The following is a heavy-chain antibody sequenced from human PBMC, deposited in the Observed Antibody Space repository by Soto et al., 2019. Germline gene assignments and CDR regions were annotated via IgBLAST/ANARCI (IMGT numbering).Heavy chain of an antibody. Sequence: ASVKVSCKASGYTFTGYYMHWVRQATGQGLEWMGWISAYNGNTNYAQKLQGRVTMTTDTSTSTAYMELRSLRSDDTAVYYCARGSGYYDFWSGHQLYGMDVWGQGTTVTVSS. CDR2: ISAYNGNT. V-gene: IGHV1-18*04. CDR1: GYTFTGYY. J-gene: IGHJ6*02. CDR3: ARGSGYYDFWSGHQLYGMDV. D-gene: IGHD3-3*01.